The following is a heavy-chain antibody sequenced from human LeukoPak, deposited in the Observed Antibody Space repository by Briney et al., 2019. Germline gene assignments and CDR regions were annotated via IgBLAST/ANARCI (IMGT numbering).Heavy chain of an antibody. CDR1: GFTFSNYA. Sequence: GGSLRLSCAASGFTFSNYAMNWVRQAPGEGLEWVSVISAGGGNTYYADSVKGRFTISRDNSKNTLYLQMNSLRAEDTAVYYCAKGGTGSCYSNSDYWGQGTLVTVSS. D-gene: IGHD3-22*01. CDR3: AKGGTGSCYSNSDY. J-gene: IGHJ4*02. V-gene: IGHV3-23*01. CDR2: ISAGGGNT.